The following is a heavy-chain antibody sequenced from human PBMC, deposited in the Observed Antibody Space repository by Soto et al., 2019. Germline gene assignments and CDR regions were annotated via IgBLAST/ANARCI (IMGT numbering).Heavy chain of an antibody. CDR3: ARGGAYRTP. CDR1: GGSISSSSYY. J-gene: IGHJ5*02. D-gene: IGHD3-16*01. CDR2: IYYSGST. V-gene: IGHV4-39*01. Sequence: SETLSLTCTVSGGSISSSSYYWGWIRQPPGKGLEWIGSIYYSGSTYYNPSLKSRVTISVDTSKNQFSLKLSSVTAADTAVYYCARGGAYRTPWGQGTLVTVSS.